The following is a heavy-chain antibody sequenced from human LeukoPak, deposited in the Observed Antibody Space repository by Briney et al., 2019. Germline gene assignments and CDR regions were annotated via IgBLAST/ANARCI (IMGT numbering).Heavy chain of an antibody. CDR1: GYTFTSYA. Sequence: GASVKVSCKASGYTFTSYAMNWVRQAPGQGLEWMGWINTNTGNPTYAQGFTGRFVFSLDTSVSTAYLQISSLKAEDTAVYYCARRGSGWPISNYYYMDVWGKGTTVTVSS. CDR2: INTNTGNP. J-gene: IGHJ6*03. D-gene: IGHD6-19*01. V-gene: IGHV7-4-1*02. CDR3: ARRGSGWPISNYYYMDV.